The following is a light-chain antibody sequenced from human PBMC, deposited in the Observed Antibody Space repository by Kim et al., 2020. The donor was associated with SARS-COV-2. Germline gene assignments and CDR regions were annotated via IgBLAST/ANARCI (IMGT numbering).Light chain of an antibody. CDR3: QQYDALPLT. CDR2: DAA. J-gene: IGKJ2*01. V-gene: IGKV1-33*01. Sequence: DIQMTQSPTSLSASVGDRVTITCQASQDIRNYLSWYQQKPGKAPKLLIYDAANLETGVPSRFSGSGSETDFTFTISSLQPEDIATYYCQQYDALPLTFGQGTKLEIK. CDR1: QDIRNY.